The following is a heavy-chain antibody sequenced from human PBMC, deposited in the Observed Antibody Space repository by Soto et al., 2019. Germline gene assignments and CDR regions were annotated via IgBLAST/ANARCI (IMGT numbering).Heavy chain of an antibody. Sequence: GGSLRLSCAASGFTVSSNYVSWVRQAPGKGLEWVSVIYTGGNTFYADSVKGRFTISRDNSKNTVHLQMNSLRVEDTAVYYCLGHDYGAFWGQGTLVTVS. V-gene: IGHV3-66*01. J-gene: IGHJ4*02. CDR2: IYTGGNT. CDR1: GFTVSSNY. CDR3: LGHDYGAF.